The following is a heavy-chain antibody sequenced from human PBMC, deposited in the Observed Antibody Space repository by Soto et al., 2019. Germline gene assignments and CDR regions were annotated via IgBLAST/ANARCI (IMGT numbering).Heavy chain of an antibody. CDR2: ISGSGGST. CDR1: GFTFSSYA. Sequence: PGGSLRLSCAASGFTFSSYAMSWVRQAPGKGMEWVAVISGSGGSTYYADSVKGRFTISRENSKNTLYLQMNSLRAEDAAVYYCARYGSSSIQRFDYWGQGALVTVSS. D-gene: IGHD6-6*01. J-gene: IGHJ4*02. CDR3: ARYGSSSIQRFDY. V-gene: IGHV3-23*01.